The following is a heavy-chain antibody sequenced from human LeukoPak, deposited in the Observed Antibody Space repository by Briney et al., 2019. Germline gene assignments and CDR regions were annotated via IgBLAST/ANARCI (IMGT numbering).Heavy chain of an antibody. D-gene: IGHD3-22*01. J-gene: IGHJ4*02. CDR2: ISGSGGST. CDR1: GFTFSSYA. V-gene: IGHV3-23*01. Sequence: GGSLRLSCAASGFTFSSYAMSWVRQAPGKGLEWVPAISGSGGSTYYADSVKGRFTISRDNSKNTLYLQMSSLRADDTAIYYCSKDGYYDNSVNFDYWGQGTLVTVSS. CDR3: SKDGYYDNSVNFDY.